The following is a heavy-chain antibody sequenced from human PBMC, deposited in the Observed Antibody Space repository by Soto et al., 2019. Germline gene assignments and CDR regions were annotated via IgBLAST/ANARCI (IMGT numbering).Heavy chain of an antibody. V-gene: IGHV4-31*03. CDR3: ARWWSGSRQGFDP. D-gene: IGHD3-3*01. Sequence: QVQLQESGPGLVKPSQTLSLTCTVSGGSISSGDYYWSWIRQHPGKGLEWIGYIYYSVSTYYNPSRKSRFTISVDTSKNQFSLKLSSVTAADTAVYYCARWWSGSRQGFDPWGQGTLVTVSS. CDR1: GGSISSGDYY. CDR2: IYYSVST. J-gene: IGHJ5*02.